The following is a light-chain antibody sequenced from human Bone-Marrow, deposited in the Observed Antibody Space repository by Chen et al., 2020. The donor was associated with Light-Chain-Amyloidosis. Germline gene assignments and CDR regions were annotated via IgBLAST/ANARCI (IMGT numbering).Light chain of an antibody. V-gene: IGKV3-20*01. J-gene: IGKJ1*01. CDR3: QQCGTSLWT. CDR1: QSVSSSY. CDR2: DAS. Sequence: IVLTQSPGTLSLSPGERATLSCRATQSVSSSYLAWYQQKPGQAPRLLIYDASIRAVGIPDRSNGTGSGSDFTLTISRLEPEDFALYYCQQCGTSLWTFGQGTKVEIK.